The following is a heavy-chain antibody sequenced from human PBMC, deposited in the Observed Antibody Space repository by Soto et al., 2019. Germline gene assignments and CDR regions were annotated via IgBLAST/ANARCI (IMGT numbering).Heavy chain of an antibody. CDR2: IYHSGST. J-gene: IGHJ5*02. Sequence: PSETLSLTCAVSSGSISSSNWWSWVRQPPGKGLEWIGEIYHSGSTNYNPSLKSRVTISVDKSKNQFSLKLSSVAAADTAVYYCARRVVVVVAATRTNWFDPWGQGTLVTVSS. CDR3: ARRVVVVVAATRTNWFDP. CDR1: SGSISSSNW. V-gene: IGHV4-4*02. D-gene: IGHD2-15*01.